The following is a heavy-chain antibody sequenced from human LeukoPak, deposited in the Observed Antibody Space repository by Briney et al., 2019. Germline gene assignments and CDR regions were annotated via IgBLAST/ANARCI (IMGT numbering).Heavy chain of an antibody. CDR2: ITSSGSTI. D-gene: IGHD3-10*01. CDR1: GFIFSSYE. J-gene: IGHJ4*02. Sequence: GGSLRLSCAASGFIFSSYEVNWVRQAPGKGLEWVSYITSSGSTIYYADSVKGRFTISRDNAKNSLYLQMNNLRDEDTAVCYCARVGGYGSGSPDYWGQGTLVTVSS. CDR3: ARVGGYGSGSPDY. V-gene: IGHV3-48*03.